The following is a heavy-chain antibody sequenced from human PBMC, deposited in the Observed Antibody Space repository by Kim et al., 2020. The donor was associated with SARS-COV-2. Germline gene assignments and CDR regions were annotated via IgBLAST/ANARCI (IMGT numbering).Heavy chain of an antibody. J-gene: IGHJ5*02. CDR3: ASLFKVGGVSGYYTPFNWFDP. CDR1: GYTFTGYY. Sequence: ASVKVSCKASGYTFTGYYMHWVRQAPGQGLEWMGWINTNSGGTNYAQKFQGRVTMTRDTSISTAYMELSRLRSDDTAVYYCASLFKVGGVSGYYTPFNWFDPWGQGTLVTVSS. D-gene: IGHD3-3*01. CDR2: INTNSGGT. V-gene: IGHV1-2*02.